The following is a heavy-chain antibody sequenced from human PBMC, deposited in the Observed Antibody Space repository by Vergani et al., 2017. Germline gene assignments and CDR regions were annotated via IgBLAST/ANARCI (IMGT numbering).Heavy chain of an antibody. Sequence: VQLEESGGGVVQPGRSLRLSCAASGFTFSRHWMHWVRQAPGKGLVWVSRVNPEGTNTPYADSVKGRFTISRDNAKNMMYLQLNSLRDEDTAVYYCVRARCSGPCFMSNWFDSWGQGTLVTVSS. D-gene: IGHD5-12*01. CDR3: VRARCSGPCFMSNWFDS. J-gene: IGHJ5*01. CDR1: GFTFSRHW. V-gene: IGHV3-74*02. CDR2: VNPEGTNT.